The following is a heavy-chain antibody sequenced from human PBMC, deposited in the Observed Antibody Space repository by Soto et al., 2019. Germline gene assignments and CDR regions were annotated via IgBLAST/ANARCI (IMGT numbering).Heavy chain of an antibody. J-gene: IGHJ6*02. CDR2: INPNSGGT. D-gene: IGHD3-3*01. CDR1: LYGFTTDF. Sequence: ASVKVSWKACLYGFTTDFRDWVRPAPRQGLEWMGWINPNSGGTNYAQKFQGWVTMTRDTSISTAYMELSRLRSDDTAVYYCARGGGVGVVSYYYYGMDVWGQGTTVTVSS. V-gene: IGHV1-2*04. CDR3: ARGGGVGVVSYYYYGMDV.